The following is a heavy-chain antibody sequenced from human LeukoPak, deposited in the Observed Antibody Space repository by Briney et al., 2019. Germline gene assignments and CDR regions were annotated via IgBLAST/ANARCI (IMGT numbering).Heavy chain of an antibody. CDR1: GASISSYY. CDR2: IYTTEST. Sequence: SETLSLTCTVSGASISSYYWSWIRQPAGEGLEWIGRIYTTESTNYSPSLKSRVTMSVDTSKNQFSLRLSSVTAADTAVYYCARLQDSWFDPWGQGTLVTVSS. J-gene: IGHJ5*02. V-gene: IGHV4-4*07. CDR3: ARLQDSWFDP.